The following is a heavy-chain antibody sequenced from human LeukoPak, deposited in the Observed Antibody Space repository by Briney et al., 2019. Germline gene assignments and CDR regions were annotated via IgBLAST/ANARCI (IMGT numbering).Heavy chain of an antibody. J-gene: IGHJ4*02. CDR2: IIPIFGTA. CDR3: ARNSIVGATTGFDY. CDR1: GGTFSSYA. Sequence: ASVKVSCKASGGTFSSYAISWVRQAPGQGLEWMGGIIPIFGTANYAQKFQGRVTITADKSTSTAYMELSSLRSDDTAVYYCARNSIVGATTGFDYWGQGTLVTVSS. V-gene: IGHV1-69*06. D-gene: IGHD1-26*01.